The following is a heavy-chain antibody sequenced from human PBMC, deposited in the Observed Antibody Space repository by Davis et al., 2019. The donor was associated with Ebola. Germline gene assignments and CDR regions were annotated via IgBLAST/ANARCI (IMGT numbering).Heavy chain of an antibody. CDR3: ARRTALTFDY. D-gene: IGHD5-18*01. CDR1: GGSISSGGYS. V-gene: IGHV4-61*08. CDR2: IYYSGST. Sequence: SETLSLTCAVSGGSISSGGYSWSWIRQPPGKGLEWIGYIYYSGSTNYNPSLKSRVTISVDTSKNQFSLKLSSVTAADTAVYYCARRTALTFDYWGQGTLVTVSS. J-gene: IGHJ4*02.